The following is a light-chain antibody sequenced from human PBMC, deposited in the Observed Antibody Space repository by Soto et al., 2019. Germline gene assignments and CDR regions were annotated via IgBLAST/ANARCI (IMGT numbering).Light chain of an antibody. CDR2: EAS. Sequence: DIQMTQSPSTLSASVGDTVTITCRASQSINKCLAWYQQKPGKAPTLLIYEASILQNGVASRLGCTESGTEFTLTIISVRPDDFATYYCQQYNDYSAWTFGQGTKVEIK. CDR3: QQYNDYSAWT. CDR1: QSINKC. J-gene: IGKJ1*01. V-gene: IGKV1-5*03.